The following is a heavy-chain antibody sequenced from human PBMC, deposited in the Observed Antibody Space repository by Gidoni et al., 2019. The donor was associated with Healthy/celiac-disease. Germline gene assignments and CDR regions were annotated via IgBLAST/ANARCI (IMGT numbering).Heavy chain of an antibody. V-gene: IGHV3-13*01. J-gene: IGHJ4*02. Sequence: EVQLVESGGGLVQPGGSLRLSCEASGFTFSSYDMHWVRQATGKGLEWVSAIGTAGDTYYPGSVKGRFTISRENAKNSLYLQMNSLRAGDTAVYYCARGSAAAGSTHLDYWGQGTLVTVSS. CDR2: IGTAGDT. D-gene: IGHD6-13*01. CDR3: ARGSAAAGSTHLDY. CDR1: GFTFSSYD.